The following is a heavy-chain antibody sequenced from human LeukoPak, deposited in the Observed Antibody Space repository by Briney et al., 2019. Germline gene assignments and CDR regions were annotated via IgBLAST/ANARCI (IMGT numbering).Heavy chain of an antibody. Sequence: PGGSLRLSCAASGFTFSSYSMNWVRQAPGKGLEWVSSISSSSSYIYYADSVKGRFTISRDNAKNSLYLQMNSLRAEDTAVYYCAREGVTPDPSYYYMDVWGKGTTVTVSS. CDR2: ISSSSSYI. J-gene: IGHJ6*03. CDR1: GFTFSSYS. V-gene: IGHV3-21*01. D-gene: IGHD4-23*01. CDR3: AREGVTPDPSYYYMDV.